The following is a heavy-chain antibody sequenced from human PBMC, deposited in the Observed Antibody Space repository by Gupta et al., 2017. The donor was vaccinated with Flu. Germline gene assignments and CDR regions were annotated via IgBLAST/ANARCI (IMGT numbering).Heavy chain of an antibody. V-gene: IGHV3-73*02. J-gene: IGHJ3*01. CDR3: TRLNPTGNINAYHL. CDR1: GFTFSGFL. D-gene: IGHD1-1*01. Sequence: EVQLVESGGDLVRPGGSLNLSCVALGFTFSGFLISCVRQAPGKGPEWVGLIRTEGSNYATLYSESVKGRFTISRDDLKNTAYLQMNSLKTEDTAQYYCTRLNPTGNINAYHLWGQGTMVTVSS. CDR2: IRTEGSNYAT.